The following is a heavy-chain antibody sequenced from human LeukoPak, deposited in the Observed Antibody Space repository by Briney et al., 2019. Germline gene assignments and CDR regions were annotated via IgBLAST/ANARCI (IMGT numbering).Heavy chain of an antibody. J-gene: IGHJ6*03. CDR1: GGSFSDYY. V-gene: IGHV4-34*01. D-gene: IGHD3-3*01. CDR3: AREEISDDFWSDYTPVGYMDV. CDR2: INHSGST. Sequence: SETLSLTCAVYGGSFSDYYWSWIRQPPGKGLEWIGEINHSGSTNYNPSLKSRVTISVDTSKNQFSLKLSSVTAADTALYYCAREEISDDFWSDYTPVGYMDVWGKGTPVTVSS.